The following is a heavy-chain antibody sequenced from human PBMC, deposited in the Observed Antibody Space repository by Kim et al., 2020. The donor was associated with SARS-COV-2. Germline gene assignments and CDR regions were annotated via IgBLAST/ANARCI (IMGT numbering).Heavy chain of an antibody. J-gene: IGHJ4*02. V-gene: IGHV4-34*01. CDR2: INHSGST. Sequence: SETLSLTCAVYGESFSDYYWTWVRQPPGKGLEWVGEINHSGSTNYNPSPKSRVIISVDTSRNQFSLKLSSGTAADTAVYYCARGRRGVSMIVLVIQGVEFYFDYWGQGTLVTVSS. D-gene: IGHD3-22*01. CDR1: GESFSDYY. CDR3: ARGRRGVSMIVLVIQGVEFYFDY.